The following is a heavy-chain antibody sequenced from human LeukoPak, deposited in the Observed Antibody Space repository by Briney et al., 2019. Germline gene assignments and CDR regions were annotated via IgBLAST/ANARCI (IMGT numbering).Heavy chain of an antibody. J-gene: IGHJ4*02. CDR1: GGSISSYY. CDR3: ARYSQGGWISDGGLFDY. V-gene: IGHV4-59*08. CDR2: IYYSWST. Sequence: PSETLSLTCTVSGGSISSYYGSWIRQPPGKGLEWIGYIYYSWSTNYNPSLKSRVTISVDTSKNQFSLKLSSVTAADTAVYYCARYSQGGWISDGGLFDYWGQGTLVTVSS. D-gene: IGHD1-26*01.